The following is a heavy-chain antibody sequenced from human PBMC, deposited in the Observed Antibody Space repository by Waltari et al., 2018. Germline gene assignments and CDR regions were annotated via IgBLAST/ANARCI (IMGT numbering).Heavy chain of an antibody. V-gene: IGHV3-7*03. D-gene: IGHD4-17*01. Sequence: EGQLVESGGDLVQPGGSLSLSCVGPGFILSNSWRSWVRQAPGKGLEGLARMHPDGSQTYYAGSVKGRFTISRDDDKNSLYRQMSSLRAEDTAAYYCARDFAYGASDYWGRGTLVTVSS. CDR2: MHPDGSQT. CDR1: GFILSNSW. CDR3: ARDFAYGASDY. J-gene: IGHJ4*02.